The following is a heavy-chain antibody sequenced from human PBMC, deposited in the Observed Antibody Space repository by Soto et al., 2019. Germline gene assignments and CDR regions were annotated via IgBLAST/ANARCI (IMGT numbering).Heavy chain of an antibody. J-gene: IGHJ4*02. CDR2: VTGSAGST. Sequence: EVQLLESGGGLVQPGGSLRLSCVASGFTFSSYAMSWVRQAPGKGLEWVSGVTGSAGSTYYADSVKGRFTISRDNSKNTLYLQMNSLSADDTAVSYCANSCGSCPLDSWGQGTLVTVSS. CDR3: ANSCGSCPLDS. D-gene: IGHD2-15*01. CDR1: GFTFSSYA. V-gene: IGHV3-23*01.